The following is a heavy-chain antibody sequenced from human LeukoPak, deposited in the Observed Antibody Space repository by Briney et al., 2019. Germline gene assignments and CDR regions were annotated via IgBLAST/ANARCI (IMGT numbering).Heavy chain of an antibody. CDR2: ISSNGGST. J-gene: IGHJ4*02. CDR3: ALGSRNHYDGSGYYSY. D-gene: IGHD3-22*01. Sequence: GGSLTLFCAASGFIFSNCAMQWVRQARGRGLEYVSAISSNGGSTYYATPVKCRFTVSRDNSTNTMFLQMGSLRAEDMAVYYCALGSRNHYDGSGYYSYWGQGTLVTVSS. V-gene: IGHV3-64*01. CDR1: GFIFSNCA.